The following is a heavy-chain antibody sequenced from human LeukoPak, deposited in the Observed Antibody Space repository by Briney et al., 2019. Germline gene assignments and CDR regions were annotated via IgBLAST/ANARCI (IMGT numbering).Heavy chain of an antibody. CDR2: IYYSGST. V-gene: IGHV4-39*01. J-gene: IGHJ4*02. CDR3: ASRINTVLYYFDY. D-gene: IGHD2/OR15-2a*01. Sequence: PSETLSLTCTVSGGSISSSSYSWGWLRQPPGKGLEWIGSIYYSGSTYYNPSLKSRVTISVDTSKNQFSLKLSSVTAADTAVYYCASRINTVLYYFDYWGQGTLVTVSS. CDR1: GGSISSSSYS.